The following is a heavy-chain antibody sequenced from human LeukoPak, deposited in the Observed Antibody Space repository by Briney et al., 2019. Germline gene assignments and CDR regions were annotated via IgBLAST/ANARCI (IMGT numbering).Heavy chain of an antibody. CDR3: ARHLTMTTVVNWFDP. V-gene: IGHV5-51*01. Sequence: GESLKISCKGSGFNFTSYWIGWVRQMPGKGLEWMGIIYPGDSDTRYSPSFQGQVTISADKSISTAYLQWSSLKASDTAMYYCARHLTMTTVVNWFDPWGQGTLVTVSS. CDR2: IYPGDSDT. CDR1: GFNFTSYW. D-gene: IGHD4-23*01. J-gene: IGHJ5*02.